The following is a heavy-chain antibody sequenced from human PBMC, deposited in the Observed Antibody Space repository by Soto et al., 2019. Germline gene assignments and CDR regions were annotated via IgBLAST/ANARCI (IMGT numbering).Heavy chain of an antibody. CDR3: AKDRYYYDSSGYYRERFYFDY. V-gene: IGHV3-23*01. J-gene: IGHJ4*02. CDR1: GFTFNNYA. CDR2: ISGSGGTT. Sequence: GGSLRLSCAASGFTFNNYAMNWVRQAPGTGLEWVSTISGSGGTTYYADSVKGRFTISRYNSKNTLYLQMNSLRAEDTAVYYCAKDRYYYDSSGYYRERFYFDYWGQGTLVTVSS. D-gene: IGHD3-22*01.